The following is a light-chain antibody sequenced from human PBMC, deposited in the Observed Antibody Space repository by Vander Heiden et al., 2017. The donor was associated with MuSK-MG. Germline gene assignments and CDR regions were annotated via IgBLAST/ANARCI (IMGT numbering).Light chain of an antibody. CDR3: QQADNYPLT. J-gene: IGKJ4*01. V-gene: IGKV1-8*01. CDR1: RGVTTY. Sequence: IWLTQSPSSFSASTGDRVTISCRASRGVTTYLAWYQQKPGQAPKLLIYDASTLQSGVPSRFSGSGSGTEFTLTISSLQAEDFATYYCQQADNYPLTFGGGTKVDIK. CDR2: DAS.